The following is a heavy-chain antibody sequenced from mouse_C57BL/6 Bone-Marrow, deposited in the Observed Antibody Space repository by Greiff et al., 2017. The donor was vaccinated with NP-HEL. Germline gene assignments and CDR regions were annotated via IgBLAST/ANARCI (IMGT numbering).Heavy chain of an antibody. V-gene: IGHV5-6*01. CDR1: GFTFSSYG. Sequence: EVQLVESGGDLVKPGGSLKLSCAASGFTFSSYGMSWVRQTPDKRLEWVATISSGGSYTYYPDSVKGRFTISRDNAKNTLYLQMSSLKSEDTAMYYCARPLYDGYYVGYFDYWGQGTTLTVSS. CDR2: ISSGGSYT. D-gene: IGHD2-3*01. J-gene: IGHJ2*01. CDR3: ARPLYDGYYVGYFDY.